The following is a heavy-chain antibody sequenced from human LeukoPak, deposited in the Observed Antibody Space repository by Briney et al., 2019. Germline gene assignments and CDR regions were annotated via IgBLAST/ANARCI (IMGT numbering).Heavy chain of an antibody. D-gene: IGHD1-26*01. CDR1: GFTVSSNY. Sequence: GGSLRLSCAASGFTVSSNYMSWVRQAPGKGLEWVANIKQDGSEKYYVDSVKGRFTISRDDAKNSLYLQMNSLRAEDTAVYYCARRRGSYSDDYWGQGTLVTVSS. CDR2: IKQDGSEK. J-gene: IGHJ4*02. V-gene: IGHV3-7*01. CDR3: ARRRGSYSDDY.